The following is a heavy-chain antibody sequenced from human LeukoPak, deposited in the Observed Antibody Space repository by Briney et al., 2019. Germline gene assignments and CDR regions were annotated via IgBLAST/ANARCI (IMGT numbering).Heavy chain of an antibody. J-gene: IGHJ2*01. D-gene: IGHD3-16*02. CDR3: ARDLYRTSWPHWYFDL. Sequence: PGRSLRLSCAASGFTLSSYGMHWVRQAPGKGLEWVALIWYDGNNQYYADSVKGRFTISRDSSKNTLYLQMNSLRAEDTAVYYCARDLYRTSWPHWYFDLWGRGTLVTVSS. CDR2: IWYDGNNQ. CDR1: GFTLSSYG. V-gene: IGHV3-33*01.